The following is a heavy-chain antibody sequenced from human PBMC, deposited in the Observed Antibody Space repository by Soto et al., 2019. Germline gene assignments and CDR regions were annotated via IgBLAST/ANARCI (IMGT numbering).Heavy chain of an antibody. CDR1: GGSFSSHC. CDR3: ARWAGECTAGDWFAPLDF. V-gene: IGHV1-69*06. J-gene: IGHJ4*02. CDR2: LVPKFGAP. Sequence: QAHLVQSGAEVKKPGSSVKVSCRASGGSFSSHCLIWVRQAPGQGLEWMGGLVPKFGAPKYAQKFQDRVTITADISTTTVYMELNRLKVEDTAMYFCARWAGECTAGDWFAPLDFWGQGTPLIVSS. D-gene: IGHD3-9*01.